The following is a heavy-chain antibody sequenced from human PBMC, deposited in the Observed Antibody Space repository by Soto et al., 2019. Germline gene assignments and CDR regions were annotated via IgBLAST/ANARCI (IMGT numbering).Heavy chain of an antibody. Sequence: QVQLVESGGGVIQPGRSLRLSCAASGFTFSYYAMHSVRQAPGKGLEWVGVISFDGNKKFYADSVRGRFTISRDNSENTLFLQMNSLRVEDTAFYYCVRDGSEGSSHFDYWGRGTLVTASS. V-gene: IGHV3-30-3*01. D-gene: IGHD6-13*01. CDR1: GFTFSYYA. J-gene: IGHJ4*02. CDR3: VRDGSEGSSHFDY. CDR2: ISFDGNKK.